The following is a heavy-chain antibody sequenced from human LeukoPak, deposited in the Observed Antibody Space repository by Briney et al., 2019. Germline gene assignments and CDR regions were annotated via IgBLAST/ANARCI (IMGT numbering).Heavy chain of an antibody. CDR1: GGSISSYY. J-gene: IGHJ4*02. V-gene: IGHV4-4*07. D-gene: IGHD2-2*01. Sequence: SETLSLTCTVSGGSISSYYWSWIRQPAGKGLEWIGRIYTSGSTNYNPSLKSRVTMSVDTSKNQFSLKLSSVTAADTAVYYCARGYAGYCSSTSCYAYFDYWGQGTLVTVSS. CDR3: ARGYAGYCSSTSCYAYFDY. CDR2: IYTSGST.